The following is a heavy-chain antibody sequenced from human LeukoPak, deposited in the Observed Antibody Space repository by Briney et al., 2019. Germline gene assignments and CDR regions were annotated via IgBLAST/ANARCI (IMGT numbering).Heavy chain of an antibody. CDR3: ARDRYYYDSSGYYYFDY. D-gene: IGHD3-22*01. CDR2: IYTSGST. Sequence: PSETLSLTCTVSGGYISSYYWSWIRQPAGKGLEWIGRIYTSGSTNYNPSLKSRVTMSVDTSKNQFSLKLSSVTAADTAVYYCARDRYYYDSSGYYYFDYWGQGTLVTVSS. V-gene: IGHV4-4*07. J-gene: IGHJ4*02. CDR1: GGYISSYY.